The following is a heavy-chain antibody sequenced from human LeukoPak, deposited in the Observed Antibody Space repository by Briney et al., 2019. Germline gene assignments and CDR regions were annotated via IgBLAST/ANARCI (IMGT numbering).Heavy chain of an antibody. CDR2: IYYSGST. J-gene: IGHJ4*02. D-gene: IGHD3-22*01. CDR1: GGSISSYY. Sequence: SETLSLTCSVSGGSISSYYWSWIRQPPGKGLEWIGYIYYSGSTNYNPSLKSRVAMSVDTSKNQFSLKLSSVTAADTAVHYCARAGSSAYVLDYWGQGTLVTVSS. CDR3: ARAGSSAYVLDY. V-gene: IGHV4-59*01.